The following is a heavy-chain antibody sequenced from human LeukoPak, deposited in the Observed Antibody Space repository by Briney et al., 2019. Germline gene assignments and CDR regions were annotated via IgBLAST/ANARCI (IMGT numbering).Heavy chain of an antibody. V-gene: IGHV3-53*01. Sequence: GGSLRLSCAASGFPFNAYWMTWVRQAPGKGLEWVSVIYSGGSTYYADSVKGRFTISRDNSKNTLYLQMNSLRAEDTAVYYCARVLGGGYFDYWGQGTLVTVSS. CDR3: ARVLGGGYFDY. CDR1: GFPFNAYW. D-gene: IGHD3-10*01. J-gene: IGHJ4*02. CDR2: IYSGGST.